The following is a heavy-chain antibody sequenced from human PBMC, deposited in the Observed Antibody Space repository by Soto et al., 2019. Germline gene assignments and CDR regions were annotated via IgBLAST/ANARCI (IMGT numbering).Heavy chain of an antibody. D-gene: IGHD2-15*01. CDR1: GFTFSDYY. Sequence: QVQLVESGGGLVKPGGSLRLSCAASGFTFSDYYMSWIRQAPGKGLEWVSYISSSGSTIYYADSVKGRFTITRDNAKNSLYLQMNGLRAEDTAVYYCARSIVVVAAIAYFDYWGQGTLVTVSS. J-gene: IGHJ4*02. CDR3: ARSIVVVAAIAYFDY. V-gene: IGHV3-11*01. CDR2: ISSSGSTI.